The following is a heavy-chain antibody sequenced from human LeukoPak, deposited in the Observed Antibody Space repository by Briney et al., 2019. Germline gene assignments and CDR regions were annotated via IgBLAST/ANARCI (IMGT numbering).Heavy chain of an antibody. D-gene: IGHD3-3*01. V-gene: IGHV3-33*06. CDR3: AKDRSVAAPLYYFDY. CDR2: ICHDGSNK. J-gene: IGHJ4*02. Sequence: PGGSLRLSCAASGFTISSYGMHWIRQAPGKGLEWVAVICHDGSNKYYADSMKGRFTISRDDSKNTLYLQMNSLRAEDTAVYYCAKDRSVAAPLYYFDYWSQGTLVTVSS. CDR1: GFTISSYG.